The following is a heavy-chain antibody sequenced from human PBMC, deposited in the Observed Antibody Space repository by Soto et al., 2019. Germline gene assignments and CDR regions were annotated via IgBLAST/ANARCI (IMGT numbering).Heavy chain of an antibody. CDR1: GFTFSSYA. J-gene: IGHJ4*02. D-gene: IGHD1-7*01. V-gene: IGHV3-23*01. CDR2: ISGSGGST. Sequence: GGSLRLSCAASGFTFSSYAMSWVRQAPGKGLEWVSAISGSGGSTYYADSVKGRFTTSRDNSKNTLYLQMNSLRAEDTAVYYCAKVGAYNWNYHYWGQGTLVTVS. CDR3: AKVGAYNWNYHY.